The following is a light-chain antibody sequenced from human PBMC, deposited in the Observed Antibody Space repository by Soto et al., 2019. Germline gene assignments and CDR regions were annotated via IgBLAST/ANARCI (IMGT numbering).Light chain of an antibody. CDR3: QHYNSYSEA. CDR2: KAS. V-gene: IGKV1-5*03. Sequence: DIQMTQSPSTLSASVGDRVVITCRASQIITTWLAWYQQKPGKAPKLLIYKASTLKSGVPSRFSGSGSGTEFTLTISSLQPDDFATYYCQHYNSYSEAFGQGTKVDIK. J-gene: IGKJ1*01. CDR1: QIITTW.